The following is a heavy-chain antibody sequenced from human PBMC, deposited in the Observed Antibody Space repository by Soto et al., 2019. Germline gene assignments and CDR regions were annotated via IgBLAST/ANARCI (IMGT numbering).Heavy chain of an antibody. Sequence: GGSLRLSCAASGFTFSSYGMHWVRQAPGKGLEWVAVIWYDGSNKYYADSVKGRFTISRDNSKNTLYLQMNSLRAEDTAVYYCARDSVWSGYYIRGGMDVWGQGTTVTVSS. CDR3: ARDSVWSGYYIRGGMDV. J-gene: IGHJ6*02. D-gene: IGHD3-3*01. V-gene: IGHV3-33*01. CDR1: GFTFSSYG. CDR2: IWYDGSNK.